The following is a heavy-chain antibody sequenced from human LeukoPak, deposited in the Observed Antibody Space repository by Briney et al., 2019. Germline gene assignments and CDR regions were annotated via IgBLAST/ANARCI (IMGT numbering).Heavy chain of an antibody. CDR2: ISSSGSTI. CDR3: ARGPVGSYYYDSSGESHFDY. V-gene: IGHV3-11*04. J-gene: IGHJ4*02. D-gene: IGHD3-22*01. Sequence: GGSLRLSCAASGFTFSDYYMSWIRQAPGKGLEWVSYISSSGSTIYYADSVKGRFTISRDNSKNTLYLQMNSLRAEDTAVYYCARGPVGSYYYDSSGESHFDYWGQGTLVTVSS. CDR1: GFTFSDYY.